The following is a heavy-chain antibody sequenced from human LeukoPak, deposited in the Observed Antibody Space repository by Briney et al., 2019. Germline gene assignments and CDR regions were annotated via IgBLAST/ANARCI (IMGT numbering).Heavy chain of an antibody. CDR1: GFTFSSYA. CDR3: AKFCGGDCPFDY. Sequence: PGWSLRLSCAASGFTFSSYAMSWVRQAPGKGLEGVSAISGSGGSIYYADSVKGRFTISRDNSKNTLYLQMNSQRAEDTAVYYCAKFCGGDCPFDYWGQGTLVTVSS. D-gene: IGHD2-21*02. CDR2: ISGSGGSI. V-gene: IGHV3-23*01. J-gene: IGHJ4*02.